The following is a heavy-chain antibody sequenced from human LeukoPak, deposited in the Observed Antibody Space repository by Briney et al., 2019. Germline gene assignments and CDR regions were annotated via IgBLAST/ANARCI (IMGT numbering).Heavy chain of an antibody. J-gene: IGHJ4*02. CDR3: ARKDGDF. V-gene: IGHV4-59*12. Sequence: SETLSLTCTVSGGSISSYYWSWIRQPPGKGLEWIGYIYYSGNTNYNPSLESRLTMSLDTSKNQISLRLSSVTAADTGVYYCARKDGDFWGQGTLVTVSS. CDR1: GGSISSYY. CDR2: IYYSGNT.